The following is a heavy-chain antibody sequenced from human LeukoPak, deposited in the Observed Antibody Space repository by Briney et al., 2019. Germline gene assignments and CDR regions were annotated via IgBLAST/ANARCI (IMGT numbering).Heavy chain of an antibody. CDR2: IYPGDSDT. CDR3: ARRAAEWEVLDY. CDR1: GYRFTTYW. Sequence: GESLKISCRVSGYRFTTYWIGWVRQMPGKGLEWMGIIYPGDSDTRYSPSFQGQVTISADTSISTAYLQWSSLKASDTAIYYCARRAAEWEVLDYWGQGTLVTASS. D-gene: IGHD1-26*01. J-gene: IGHJ4*02. V-gene: IGHV5-51*01.